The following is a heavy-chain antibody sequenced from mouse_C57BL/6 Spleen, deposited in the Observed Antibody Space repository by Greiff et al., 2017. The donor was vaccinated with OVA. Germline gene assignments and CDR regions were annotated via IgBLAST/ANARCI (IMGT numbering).Heavy chain of an antibody. CDR2: INPNNGGT. CDR1: GYTFTDYN. Sequence: VQLKESGPELVKPGASVKIPCKASGYTFTDYNMDWVKQSHGKSLEWIGDINPNNGGTIYNQKFKGKATLTVDKSSSTAYMELRSLTSEDTAVYYCARNSLYYSNYFFDYWGQGTTLTVSS. CDR3: ARNSLYYSNYFFDY. J-gene: IGHJ2*01. V-gene: IGHV1-18*01. D-gene: IGHD2-5*01.